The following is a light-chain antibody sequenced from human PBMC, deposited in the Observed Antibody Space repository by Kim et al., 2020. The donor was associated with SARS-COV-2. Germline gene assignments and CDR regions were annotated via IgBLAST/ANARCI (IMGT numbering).Light chain of an antibody. CDR2: KDS. J-gene: IGLJ2*01. CDR3: YSTVDNNLV. V-gene: IGLV3-27*01. Sequence: SYELTQPSSVSVSPGQTARITCSGDVLTKKYARWFQQKPGQAPVLVIYKDSERPSGIPERFSGSSSGATVTLTISGAQVDDEADYYCYSTVDNNLVFGGGTQLTVL. CDR1: VLTKKY.